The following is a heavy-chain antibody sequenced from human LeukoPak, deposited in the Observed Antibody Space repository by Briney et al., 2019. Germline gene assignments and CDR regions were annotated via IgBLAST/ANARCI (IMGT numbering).Heavy chain of an antibody. CDR3: ARGELGDSSGFSFFDY. Sequence: SVKVSCKASRGTFSIYGISWVRQAPGQGLEWMGGVIAIFGRVKYGQKFQGRATITTDESTSTAYMELSSLTSEDTGVYYCARGELGDSSGFSFFDYWGQGTLVTVSS. D-gene: IGHD3-22*01. CDR2: VIAIFGRV. V-gene: IGHV1-69*05. CDR1: RGTFSIYG. J-gene: IGHJ4*02.